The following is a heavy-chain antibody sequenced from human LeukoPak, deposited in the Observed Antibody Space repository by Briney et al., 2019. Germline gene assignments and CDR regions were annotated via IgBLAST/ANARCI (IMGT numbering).Heavy chain of an antibody. J-gene: IGHJ4*02. Sequence: GSVKVSCKASGYTFTGYYMHWVRQAPGQGLESMGWINPNSGGTNYAQKFQGRVTMTRDTSISTAYMELSSLRSEDTAVYYCARDSMVRAFDYWGQGTLVTVSS. CDR3: ARDSMVRAFDY. CDR2: INPNSGGT. D-gene: IGHD3-10*01. V-gene: IGHV1-2*02. CDR1: GYTFTGYY.